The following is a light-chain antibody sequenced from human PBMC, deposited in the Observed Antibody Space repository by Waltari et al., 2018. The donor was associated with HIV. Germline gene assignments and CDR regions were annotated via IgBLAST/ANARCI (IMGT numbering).Light chain of an antibody. CDR3: CSYAGSPYV. CDR2: EVN. Sequence: QSALTRPASVSGSPGQSITISCTGTSSDVGSYNLVSWYQQHPGKAPKLMIYEVNKRPSGVSNRFSGSKSGNTASLTISGLQAEDEADYYCCSYAGSPYVFGTGTKVTVL. V-gene: IGLV2-23*02. J-gene: IGLJ1*01. CDR1: SSDVGSYNL.